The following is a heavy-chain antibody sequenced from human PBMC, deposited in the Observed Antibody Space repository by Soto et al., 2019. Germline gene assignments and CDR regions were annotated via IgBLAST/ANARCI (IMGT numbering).Heavy chain of an antibody. CDR3: ARDNSDSSWYRYYYYYGMDV. Sequence: GGSLRLSCAASGFTFSSYAMHWVRQAPGKGLEWVAVISYDGSNKYYADSVKGRFTISRDNSKNTLYLQMNSLRAEDTAVYYCARDNSDSSWYRYYYYYGMDVWGQGTTVTVSS. CDR1: GFTFSSYA. V-gene: IGHV3-30-3*01. CDR2: ISYDGSNK. J-gene: IGHJ6*02. D-gene: IGHD6-13*01.